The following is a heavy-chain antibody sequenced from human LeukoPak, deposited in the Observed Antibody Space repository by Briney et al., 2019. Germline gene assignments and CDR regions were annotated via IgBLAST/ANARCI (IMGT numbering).Heavy chain of an antibody. D-gene: IGHD3-22*01. V-gene: IGHV4-59*01. CDR2: IYYSGST. CDR3: ARVGFDYYDSSGYYYLGGRFDY. J-gene: IGHJ4*02. CDR1: GGSISSYY. Sequence: PSETLSLTCTVSGGSISSYYWSWIRQPPGKGLEWIGYIYYSGSTNYNPSLKSRVTISVDTSKNQFSLKLSSETAADTAVYYCARVGFDYYDSSGYYYLGGRFDYWGQGTLVTVSS.